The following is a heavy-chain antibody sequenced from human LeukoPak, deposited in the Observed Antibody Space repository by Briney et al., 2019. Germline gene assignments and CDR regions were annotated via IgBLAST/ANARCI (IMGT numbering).Heavy chain of an antibody. Sequence: TGGSLRLSCAASGFTFSTYAVNWVRQAPGKGLEWVSAIGGSGDTTYYADSVKGRFTISRDNSQNTVFLQMNSLRADDTAVYYCAQALEEGARPGYWGQGTLVTVSS. J-gene: IGHJ4*02. V-gene: IGHV3-23*01. D-gene: IGHD3-16*02. CDR3: AQALEEGARPGY. CDR1: GFTFSTYA. CDR2: IGGSGDTT.